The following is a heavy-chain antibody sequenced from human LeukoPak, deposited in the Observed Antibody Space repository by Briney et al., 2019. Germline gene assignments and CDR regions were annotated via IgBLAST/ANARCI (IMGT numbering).Heavy chain of an antibody. CDR2: ISAYNGNT. V-gene: IGHV1-18*01. D-gene: IGHD3-22*01. CDR1: GYTFTSYG. J-gene: IGHJ5*02. CDR3: ARHLTMYYYDSSGYYPPNWFDP. Sequence: GASVKVSCKASGYTFTSYGISWVRQAPGQGLEWMGWISAYNGNTNYAQKLQGRVTMTTDTSTSTAYMELRSLRSDDTAVYYCARHLTMYYYDSSGYYPPNWFDPWGQGTLVTVSS.